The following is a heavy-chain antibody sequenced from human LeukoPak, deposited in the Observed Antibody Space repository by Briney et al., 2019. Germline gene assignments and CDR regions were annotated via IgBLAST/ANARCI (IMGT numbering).Heavy chain of an antibody. V-gene: IGHV4-30-2*01. CDR3: AREITMVRGVSRNWFDP. J-gene: IGHJ5*02. CDR1: GGSFSGYY. D-gene: IGHD3-10*01. Sequence: SETLSLTCAVYGGSFSGYYWSWIRQPPGKGLEWIGYIYHSGSTYYNPSLKSRVTISVDRSKNQFSLKLSSVTAADTAVYYCAREITMVRGVSRNWFDPWGQGTLVTVSS. CDR2: IYHSGST.